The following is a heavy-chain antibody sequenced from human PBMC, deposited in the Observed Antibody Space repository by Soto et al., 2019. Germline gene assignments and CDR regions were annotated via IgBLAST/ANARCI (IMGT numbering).Heavy chain of an antibody. CDR1: GFTFSNAW. Sequence: EVQLVESGGGLVKPGGSLRLSCAASGFTFSNAWMSWVRQAPGKGLEWVGRIKSKTDGGTTDYAAPVKGRFTISRDDSKNTLYLQMNSLKTEDTAVYYCKATGSDYGWNYYYGMDVWGQGTTVTVSS. J-gene: IGHJ6*02. CDR2: IKSKTDGGTT. D-gene: IGHD4-17*01. V-gene: IGHV3-15*01. CDR3: KATGSDYGWNYYYGMDV.